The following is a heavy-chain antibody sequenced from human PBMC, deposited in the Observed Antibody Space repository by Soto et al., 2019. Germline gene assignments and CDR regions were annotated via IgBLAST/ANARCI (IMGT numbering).Heavy chain of an antibody. Sequence: SETLSLTCTVSGGSISSYYWSWIRQPPGKGLEWIGYIYYSGSTNYNPSLKSRVTISVDTSKNQFSLKLSSVTAADTAVYYCARDRYYDSSGYYPPQYYYYGMDVWGKGTTVTVSS. CDR1: GGSISSYY. CDR2: IYYSGST. J-gene: IGHJ6*04. CDR3: ARDRYYDSSGYYPPQYYYYGMDV. D-gene: IGHD3-22*01. V-gene: IGHV4-59*12.